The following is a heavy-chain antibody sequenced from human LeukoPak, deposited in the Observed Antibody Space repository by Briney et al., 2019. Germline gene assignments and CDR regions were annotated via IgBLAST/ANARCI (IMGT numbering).Heavy chain of an antibody. Sequence: GGSLRLSCAASGFTFSSYGMHWVRQAPGKGLEWVAVISYDGSNKYYADSVKGRFTISRDNSKNTLYLQMNSLRAEDTAVYYCAKDQRYFDWLLQANYYYYGMDVWGQGTTVTVSS. CDR3: AKDQRYFDWLLQANYYYYGMDV. V-gene: IGHV3-30*18. CDR2: ISYDGSNK. D-gene: IGHD3-9*01. CDR1: GFTFSSYG. J-gene: IGHJ6*02.